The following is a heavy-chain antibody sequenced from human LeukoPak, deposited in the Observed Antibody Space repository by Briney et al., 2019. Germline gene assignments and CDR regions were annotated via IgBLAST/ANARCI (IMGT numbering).Heavy chain of an antibody. CDR3: ARANIMITFGGVIGAVEY. CDR2: INHSGST. Sequence: KASETLSLTCAVYGGSFSGYYWSWIRQPPGKGLEWIGEINHSGSTNYNPSLKSRVTISVDTSKNQFSLKLSSVTAADTAVYYCARANIMITFGGVIGAVEY. CDR1: GGSFSGYY. V-gene: IGHV4-34*01. D-gene: IGHD3-16*02. J-gene: IGHJ1*01.